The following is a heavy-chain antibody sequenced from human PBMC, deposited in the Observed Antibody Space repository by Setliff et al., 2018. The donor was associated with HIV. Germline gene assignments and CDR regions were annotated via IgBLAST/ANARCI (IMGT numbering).Heavy chain of an antibody. CDR2: IIPSGGST. D-gene: IGHD3-3*01. J-gene: IGHJ4*02. CDR1: GYTFTKSI. V-gene: IGHV1-46*01. Sequence: ASVKVSCKASGYTFTKSIIHWVRQAPGQGLEWMGAIIPSGGSTGYAEKFQARVTLTGDTSTSTVYMELSGLREEDTAVYYCARDGASGSGYYWADYWGQGTLVTVSS. CDR3: ARDGASGSGYYWADY.